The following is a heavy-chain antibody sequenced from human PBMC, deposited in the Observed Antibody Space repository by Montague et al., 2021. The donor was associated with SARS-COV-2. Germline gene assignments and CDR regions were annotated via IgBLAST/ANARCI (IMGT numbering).Heavy chain of an antibody. CDR1: GGSISSYY. V-gene: IGHV4-59*08. J-gene: IGHJ3*02. CDR2: IYYSGST. D-gene: IGHD2-2*01. CDR3: ARRGLGYCSSTSCQNAFDI. Sequence: SETLSLTCTVSGGSISSYYWSWIRQPPGKGLEWIGYIYYSGSTNYNPSLKSRVTISVDTSKNQFSLKLSSVTATDTAAYYCARRGLGYCSSTSCQNAFDIWAQGTMVTVSS.